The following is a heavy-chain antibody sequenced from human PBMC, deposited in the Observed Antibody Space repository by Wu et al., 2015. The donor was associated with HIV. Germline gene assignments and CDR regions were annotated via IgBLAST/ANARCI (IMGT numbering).Heavy chain of an antibody. CDR2: IIPLFRTT. CDR3: ARGAFTVMVRGVYYPDY. V-gene: IGHV1-69*13. D-gene: IGHD3-10*01. CDR1: GGTFSSFA. J-gene: IGHJ4*02. Sequence: QVQLVQSGAEVKKPGSSVKVSCTASGGTFSSFAISWVRQAPGQGLEWMGRIIPLFRTTNYAQEFQGRVTITADKSTSTAFMELSSLRSEDTAVYYCARGAFTVMVRGVYYPDYWGQGTLVTVSS.